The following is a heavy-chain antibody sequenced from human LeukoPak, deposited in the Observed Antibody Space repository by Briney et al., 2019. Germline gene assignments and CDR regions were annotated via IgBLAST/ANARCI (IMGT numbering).Heavy chain of an antibody. CDR3: ARDYYTSSRHAFDL. CDR1: GFIFSSCT. J-gene: IGHJ3*01. Sequence: PGGSLRLSCAASGFIFSSCTINWVRQAPGKGLEWVSSISSSSSYIYYADSVKGRFTISRDNAKNSLYLQTNSLRAEDTAVYYCARDYYTSSRHAFDLWGQGTMVTVSS. V-gene: IGHV3-21*01. D-gene: IGHD3-3*01. CDR2: ISSSSSYI.